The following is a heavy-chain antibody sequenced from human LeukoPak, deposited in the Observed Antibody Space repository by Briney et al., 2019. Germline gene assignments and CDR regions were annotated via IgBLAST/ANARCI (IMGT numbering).Heavy chain of an antibody. Sequence: GGSLRLSCAASGFTFSSYGMSWVRQAPGKGLEWVSAISGSGGSTYYADSVKGRFTISRDNSKNTLYLQMNSLRAEVTAVYYCAELGITMIGGVWGKGTTVTISS. CDR1: GFTFSSYG. CDR2: ISGSGGST. V-gene: IGHV3-23*01. D-gene: IGHD3-10*02. J-gene: IGHJ6*04. CDR3: AELGITMIGGV.